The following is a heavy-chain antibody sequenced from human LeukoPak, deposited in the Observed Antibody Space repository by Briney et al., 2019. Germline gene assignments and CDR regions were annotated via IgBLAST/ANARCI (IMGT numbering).Heavy chain of an antibody. CDR1: GGSISTYY. D-gene: IGHD5-18*01. V-gene: IGHV4-59*01. J-gene: IGHJ4*02. CDR3: ARVPVHGYCYGLADY. Sequence: PSETLSLTCTVSGGSISTYYWSWIRQPPGKGLEWIGYIYDSGSTNYNPSLKSRVTISVDTSKNQFSLKLSSVTAADTAVYYCARVPVHGYCYGLADYWGQGTLVTVSS. CDR2: IYDSGST.